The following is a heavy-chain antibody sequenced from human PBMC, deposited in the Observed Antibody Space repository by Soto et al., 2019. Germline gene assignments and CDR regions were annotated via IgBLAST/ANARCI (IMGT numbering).Heavy chain of an antibody. D-gene: IGHD1-26*01. Sequence: PSETLSLTCTVSGGSISTYYWSWIRQPPGKGLEWIGYIYYSGSTNYNPPLKSRVTMSVDTSKNQFSLKLSSVTAADTAVYYCARDAYSGSYYWFDPWGQGTLVTVSS. CDR1: GGSISTYY. J-gene: IGHJ5*02. CDR2: IYYSGST. V-gene: IGHV4-59*01. CDR3: ARDAYSGSYYWFDP.